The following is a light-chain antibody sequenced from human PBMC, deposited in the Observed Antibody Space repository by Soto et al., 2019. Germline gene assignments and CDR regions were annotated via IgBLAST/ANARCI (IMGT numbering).Light chain of an antibody. V-gene: IGKV3-15*01. CDR3: QQYNNWPLT. Sequence: EIVMTQSPATLSVSPGERATLSCRASHRVNTYLAWYQQRPGQAPRLLIYDASTRATDIPARFSGSGSGTEFTLTISSLQSEDFAVYYCQQYNNWPLTFGGGTRWISN. CDR1: HRVNTY. CDR2: DAS. J-gene: IGKJ4*01.